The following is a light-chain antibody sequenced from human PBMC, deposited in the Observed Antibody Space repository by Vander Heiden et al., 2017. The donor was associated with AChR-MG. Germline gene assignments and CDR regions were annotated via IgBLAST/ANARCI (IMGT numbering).Light chain of an antibody. CDR2: RNN. V-gene: IGLV1-47*01. CDR3: AAWDDSLSGVV. J-gene: IGLJ2*01. Sequence: QSVLTQPPSASATPGQRVTISWSGSSSNIGSNYVYWYQQLPGTAPKLLIYRNNQRPSGVPDRFSGSKSGTSASLAISGLRSEDEADYYCAAWDDSLSGVVFGGGTKLTVL. CDR1: SSNIGSNY.